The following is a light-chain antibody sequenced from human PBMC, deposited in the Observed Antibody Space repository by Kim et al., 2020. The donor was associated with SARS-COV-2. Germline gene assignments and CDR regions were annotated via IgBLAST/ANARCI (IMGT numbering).Light chain of an antibody. CDR1: QGVSNY. J-gene: IGKJ5*01. CDR2: EAS. CDR3: QQRGS. V-gene: IGKV3-11*01. Sequence: EIVLWQSPGTLSLSPGDRATLSCRASQGVSNYLAWYQQKPGQAPRLLSYEASKRAAGIPARFSGSGSGTDFTLTISSLEPGDSAVYFCQQRGSFGRGTRLEIK.